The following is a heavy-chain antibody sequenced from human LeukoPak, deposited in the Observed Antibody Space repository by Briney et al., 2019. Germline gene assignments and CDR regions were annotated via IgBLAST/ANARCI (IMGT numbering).Heavy chain of an antibody. Sequence: SETLSLTCSVSGGSISTYYWSWIRQTPGKGLEQIGYIYNSGSTNYNPSLEGRVTMSIDTSKNQFSLKLSSVTAADTAVYYCTRGGYYEPIDSWGQRTLVTVSS. CDR1: GGSISTYY. J-gene: IGHJ4*02. CDR2: IYNSGST. V-gene: IGHV4-59*01. CDR3: TRGGYYEPIDS. D-gene: IGHD3-22*01.